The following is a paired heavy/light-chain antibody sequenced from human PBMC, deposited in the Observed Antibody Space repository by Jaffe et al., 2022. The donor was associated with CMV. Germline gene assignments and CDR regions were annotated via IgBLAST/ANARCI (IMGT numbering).Light chain of an antibody. V-gene: IGKV1-17*01. CDR2: STS. CDR3: LQHRTFPYT. J-gene: IGKJ2*01. Sequence: DIQVTQSPSSLSASVGDRVTITCRASQDIRNDLGWFQQKPGKAPKRLIHSTSILQSGVPSRFSGSGSGTEFTLTISSLQPEDFATYYCLQHRTFPYTFGQGTKLEIK. CDR1: QDIRND.
Heavy chain of an antibody. CDR1: GDSISAYY. J-gene: IGHJ1*01. CDR3: TRELQY. V-gene: IGHV4-4*08. Sequence: QVQLQESGPGLVKPSETLSLTCTVSGDSISAYYWNWIRQPPGKGLEWLGYIYSTGRTNYNPSLQSRVTFSVDTSKNQVSLKLTSVTAADTAVYYCTRELQYWGQGTLVTVSS. CDR2: IYSTGRT.